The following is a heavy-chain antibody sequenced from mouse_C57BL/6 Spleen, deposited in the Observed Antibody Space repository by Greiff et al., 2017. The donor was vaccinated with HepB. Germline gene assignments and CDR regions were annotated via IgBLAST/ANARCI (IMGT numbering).Heavy chain of an antibody. V-gene: IGHV1-42*01. CDR3: ARRGLFDY. CDR1: GYSFTGYY. Sequence: VQLQQSGPELVKPGASVKISCKASGYSFTGYYMNWVKQSPEKSLEWIGEINPSTGGTTYNQKFKAKATLTVDKSSSTAYMQLKSLTSEDSAVYYCARRGLFDYWGQGTTLTVSS. J-gene: IGHJ2*01. CDR2: INPSTGGT. D-gene: IGHD3-3*01.